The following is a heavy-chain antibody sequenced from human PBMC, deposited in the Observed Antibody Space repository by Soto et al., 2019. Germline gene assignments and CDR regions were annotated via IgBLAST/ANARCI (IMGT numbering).Heavy chain of an antibody. D-gene: IGHD5-12*01. Sequence: SETLSLTCAVYGGSFSGYYWSWIRQPPGKGLEWIGEINHSGSTNYNPSLKSRVTISVDTSKNQFSLKLSSVTAADTAVYYCARLSKKWLRDPVYGMDVWGQGTTVTVSS. J-gene: IGHJ6*02. CDR1: GGSFSGYY. CDR3: ARLSKKWLRDPVYGMDV. V-gene: IGHV4-34*01. CDR2: INHSGST.